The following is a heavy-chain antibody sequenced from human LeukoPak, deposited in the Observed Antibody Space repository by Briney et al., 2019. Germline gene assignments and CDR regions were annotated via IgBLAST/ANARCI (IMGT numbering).Heavy chain of an antibody. CDR2: ISGSGGST. J-gene: IGHJ4*02. CDR3: ARKAPHATGTGYHFDY. CDR1: GFTFSSYA. V-gene: IGHV3-23*01. D-gene: IGHD1-1*01. Sequence: PGGSLRLSCAASGFTFSSYAMSWVRQAPGKGLEWVSAISGSGGSTYYADSVKGRFTISRDNSKNTLYLQMNSLRAEDTAVYYCARKAPHATGTGYHFDYWGQGTLVTVSS.